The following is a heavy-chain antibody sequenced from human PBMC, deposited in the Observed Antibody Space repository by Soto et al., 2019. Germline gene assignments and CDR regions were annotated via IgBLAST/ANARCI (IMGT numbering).Heavy chain of an antibody. CDR3: AKNGLDNSPSAIDS. D-gene: IGHD2-8*01. CDR1: GFTFRNNV. V-gene: IGHV3-23*01. CDR2: ITGSGRDT. Sequence: GCLLLSCTASGFTFRNNVLSWVRQAAGKGLDWVSGITGSGRDTYYADSVKGRFTISRDNSKNMVFLQMNSLRAEDTALYYCAKNGLDNSPSAIDSWGPGTLVTVSS. J-gene: IGHJ4*02.